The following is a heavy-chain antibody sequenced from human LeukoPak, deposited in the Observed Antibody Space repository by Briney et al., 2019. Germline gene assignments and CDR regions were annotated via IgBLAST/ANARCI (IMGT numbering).Heavy chain of an antibody. V-gene: IGHV3-33*01. CDR3: AREEAYDYVWGSYRLGY. CDR2: IWYDGSNK. Sequence: SGGSLRLSWAASGFTFSSYGMHWVRQAPGKGLEWVAVIWYDGSNKYYADSVKGRFTISRDNSKNTLYLQMNSLRAEDTAVYYCAREEAYDYVWGSYRLGYWGQGTLVTVSS. J-gene: IGHJ4*02. D-gene: IGHD3-16*02. CDR1: GFTFSSYG.